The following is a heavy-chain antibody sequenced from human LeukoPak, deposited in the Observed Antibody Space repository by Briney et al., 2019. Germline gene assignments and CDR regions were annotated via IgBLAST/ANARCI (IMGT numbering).Heavy chain of an antibody. CDR2: ISAYNGNT. CDR3: ARDIDYYGSGSYYDY. Sequence: ASVKVSCKASGYTFTSYGISWVRQAPGQGLEWMGWISAYNGNTNYAQKLQGRVTMTTDTSTSTAYMELRSLRSDDTAVYYCARDIDYYGSGSYYDYWGQGTLVTVSS. V-gene: IGHV1-18*01. D-gene: IGHD3-10*01. CDR1: GYTFTSYG. J-gene: IGHJ4*02.